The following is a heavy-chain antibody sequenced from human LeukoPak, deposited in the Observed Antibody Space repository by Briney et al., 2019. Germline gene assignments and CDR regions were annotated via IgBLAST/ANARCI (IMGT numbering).Heavy chain of an antibody. Sequence: PSETLSLTCTVSGGSISSYYWSWIRQPPGKGLEWIGYIYYSGSTNYNPSLKSRVTISVDTSKNQFSLKLSSVTAADTAVYYCARAEQWRDAFDIWGQGTMVTVSS. V-gene: IGHV4-59*01. CDR2: IYYSGST. D-gene: IGHD6-19*01. J-gene: IGHJ3*02. CDR3: ARAEQWRDAFDI. CDR1: GGSISSYY.